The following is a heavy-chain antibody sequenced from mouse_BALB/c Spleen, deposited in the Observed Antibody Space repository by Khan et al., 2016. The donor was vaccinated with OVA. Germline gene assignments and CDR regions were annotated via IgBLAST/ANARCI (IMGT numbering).Heavy chain of an antibody. D-gene: IGHD1-2*01. J-gene: IGHJ3*01. CDR2: ISPGSGDT. Sequence: QVQLKQSGAELARPGASVKLSCKASGYTFTDYHINWVKQRTGQGLEWIGEISPGSGDTYYNEKFKGKATLTADKSSTTAYMQLSSLTSEASAVYFCARRNYFGYTFAYWGQGTLVTVSA. CDR1: GYTFTDYH. V-gene: IGHV1-77*01. CDR3: ARRNYFGYTFAY.